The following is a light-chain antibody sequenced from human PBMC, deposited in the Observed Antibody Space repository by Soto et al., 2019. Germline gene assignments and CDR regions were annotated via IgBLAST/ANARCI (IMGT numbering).Light chain of an antibody. Sequence: QSALTQPPSASGSPGQSVTISCTGTSSDVGGYYYVYWYQQHPGTAPKLIIYEVSKRPSGVPDRFSGSKSGTTASLTVSGLQAEDEDDYYSSAYAGSSNFVFGGGTKLTVL. CDR2: EVS. J-gene: IGLJ2*01. CDR1: SSDVGGYYY. V-gene: IGLV2-8*01. CDR3: SAYAGSSNFV.